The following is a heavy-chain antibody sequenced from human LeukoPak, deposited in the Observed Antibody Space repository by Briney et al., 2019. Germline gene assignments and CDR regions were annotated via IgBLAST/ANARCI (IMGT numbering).Heavy chain of an antibody. D-gene: IGHD3-10*01. CDR2: VSSTGSGT. CDR3: AEDGPLLWFGPTDA. V-gene: IGHV3-23*01. CDR1: GFTFSTYG. J-gene: IGHJ5*02. Sequence: GGSLRLSCVASGFTFSTYGMSWVRQAPGKGLEWVAAVSSTGSGTYYPDSLKGRFIISRDNSQNTVFLQMNSLRPEDTAFYFCAEDGPLLWFGPTDAWGQGILVTVSS.